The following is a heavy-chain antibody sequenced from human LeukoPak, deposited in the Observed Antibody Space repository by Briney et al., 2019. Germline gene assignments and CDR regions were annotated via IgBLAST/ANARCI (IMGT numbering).Heavy chain of an antibody. D-gene: IGHD3-10*02. CDR1: GVTFSSYA. V-gene: IGHV3-48*03. CDR2: ISSSGSTI. J-gene: IGHJ6*04. Sequence: GGSLRLSCAASGVTFSSYAMSWVRQAPGKGLEWVSAISSSGSTIYYADSVKGRFTISRDNAKNSLYLQMNSLRAEDTAVYYCAELGITMIGGVWGKGTTVTISS. CDR3: AELGITMIGGV.